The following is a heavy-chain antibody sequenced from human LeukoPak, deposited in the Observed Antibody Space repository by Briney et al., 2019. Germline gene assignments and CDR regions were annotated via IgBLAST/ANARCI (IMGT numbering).Heavy chain of an antibody. J-gene: IGHJ4*02. CDR3: AKDPYTAGQTGFFDY. CDR2: ISGSGGST. Sequence: GGSLRLSCAASGFTFSSYAMSWARQAPGKGLEWVSAISGSGGSTYYADSVKGRSTISRDNSKNTLYLQMNSLRAEDTAVYYCAKDPYTAGQTGFFDYWGQGTLVTVSS. CDR1: GFTFSSYA. V-gene: IGHV3-23*01. D-gene: IGHD6-13*01.